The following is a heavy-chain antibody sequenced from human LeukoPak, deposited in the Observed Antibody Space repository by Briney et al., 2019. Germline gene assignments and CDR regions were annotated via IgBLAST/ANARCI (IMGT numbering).Heavy chain of an antibody. CDR1: DGSVSSVGYY. Sequence: PSETLSLTCTVSDGSVSSVGYYWGWIRQPPGKGLEWIGRIYYSGTTYYTPSLASRVTIFVDTSKNQFSLRLSSVTAADTAVYYCARRDQAIDYWGQGTLVTVSS. CDR3: ARRDQAIDY. D-gene: IGHD5-24*01. J-gene: IGHJ4*02. V-gene: IGHV4-39*01. CDR2: IYYSGTT.